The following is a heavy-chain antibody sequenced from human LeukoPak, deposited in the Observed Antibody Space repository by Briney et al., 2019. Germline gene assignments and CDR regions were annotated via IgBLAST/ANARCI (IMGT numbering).Heavy chain of an antibody. Sequence: KSSETLSLTCTVSGGSVSSGSYYWSWIRQPPGKGLEWIGYIYYSGSTNYNPSLKSRDTISVDTSKNQFSLKLSSVTAADTAVYYCARVYYDYVWGSYHYFDYWGQGTLVTVSS. V-gene: IGHV4-61*01. CDR1: GGSVSSGSYY. CDR3: ARVYYDYVWGSYHYFDY. CDR2: IYYSGST. D-gene: IGHD3-16*02. J-gene: IGHJ4*02.